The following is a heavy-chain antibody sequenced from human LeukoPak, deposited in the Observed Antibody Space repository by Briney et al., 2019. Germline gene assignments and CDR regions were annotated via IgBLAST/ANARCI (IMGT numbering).Heavy chain of an antibody. Sequence: GGSLRLSCAASGFTFSSYGMSRVRQAPGKGLEWVSAISGSGGSTYYADSVKGRFTISRDNSRNTLYLQINSLRAEDTAVYYCAKYSGYEYYYHYYMDVWGKGTTVTISS. CDR1: GFTFSSYG. CDR3: AKYSGYEYYYHYYMDV. J-gene: IGHJ6*03. D-gene: IGHD5-12*01. CDR2: ISGSGGST. V-gene: IGHV3-23*01.